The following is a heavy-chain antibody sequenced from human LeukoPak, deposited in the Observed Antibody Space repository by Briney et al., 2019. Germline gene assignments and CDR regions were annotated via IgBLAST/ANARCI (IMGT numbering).Heavy chain of an antibody. Sequence: GGSLRLSCAASGFTFSSYSMNWVRQAPGKGLEWVSSISSSSSYIYYADSVKGRFTISRDNAKNSLYLQMNSLKAEDTAVYYCARGFPLWKWLGPLGCWGQGTLVTVSS. V-gene: IGHV3-21*01. D-gene: IGHD6-19*01. CDR1: GFTFSSYS. CDR3: ARGFPLWKWLGPLGC. CDR2: ISSSSSYI. J-gene: IGHJ4*02.